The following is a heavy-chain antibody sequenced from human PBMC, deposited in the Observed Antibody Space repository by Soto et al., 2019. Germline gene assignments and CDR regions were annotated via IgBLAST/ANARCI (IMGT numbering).Heavy chain of an antibody. V-gene: IGHV3-11*01. CDR2: ISSSGSTT. J-gene: IGHJ5*02. D-gene: IGHD4-4*01. CDR3: ARDPRTTVTATLGWFDP. Sequence: QVQLVESGGGLVKPGGSLRLSCAASGFTFSGYYMSWIRQAPGKGLGWVSYISSSGSTTYYAGSVKGRFTISRDNSKNSLYLQMNSLRAEDTAVYYCARDPRTTVTATLGWFDPWGQGTLVTVSS. CDR1: GFTFSGYY.